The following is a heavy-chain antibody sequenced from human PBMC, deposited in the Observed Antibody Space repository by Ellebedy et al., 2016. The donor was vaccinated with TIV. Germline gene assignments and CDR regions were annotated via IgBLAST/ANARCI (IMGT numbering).Heavy chain of an antibody. Sequence: SVKVSCXASGGTFSSYAISWVRKAPGQGLEWMGGIIPIFGTANYAQKFQERVTITRDMSTSTAYMELSSLRSEDTAVYYCAAEERGVGATPYYYGMDGWGQGTTVTVSS. CDR2: IIPIFGTA. V-gene: IGHV1-69*05. CDR1: GGTFSSYA. J-gene: IGHJ6*02. CDR3: AAEERGVGATPYYYGMDG. D-gene: IGHD1-26*01.